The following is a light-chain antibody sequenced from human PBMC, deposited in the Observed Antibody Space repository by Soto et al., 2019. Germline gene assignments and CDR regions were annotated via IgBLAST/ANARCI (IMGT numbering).Light chain of an antibody. CDR1: QTVSSN. Sequence: EIVMTQSPATLSVSPGERATLSCRASQTVSSNLAWYQQKPGQAPRLPIYGASTRAPGIPARFSGSGSGTEFTLTISSLQSEDFAVYYCQQYNDWPPFTIGPGTRVDIK. J-gene: IGKJ3*01. CDR2: GAS. CDR3: QQYNDWPPFT. V-gene: IGKV3-15*01.